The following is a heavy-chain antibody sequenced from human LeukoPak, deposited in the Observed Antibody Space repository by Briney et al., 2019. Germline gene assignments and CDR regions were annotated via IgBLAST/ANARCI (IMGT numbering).Heavy chain of an antibody. V-gene: IGHV3-21*01. CDR1: GFTFSSYS. J-gene: IGHJ4*02. Sequence: GSLRLSCAASGFTFSSYSMNWVRQAPGKGLEWVSSISSSSSYIYYADSVKGRFTISRDNAKNSLYLQMNSLRAEDTAVYYCARDNRYSSSFDYWGPGTLVTVSS. CDR3: ARDNRYSSSFDY. D-gene: IGHD6-13*01. CDR2: ISSSSSYI.